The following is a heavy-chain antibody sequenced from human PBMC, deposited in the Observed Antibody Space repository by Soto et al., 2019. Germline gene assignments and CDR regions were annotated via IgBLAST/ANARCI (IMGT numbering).Heavy chain of an antibody. D-gene: IGHD6-6*01. Sequence: QVQLVQSGAEVKKPGSSVKVSCKASGGTFSSYAISWVRQAPGQGLEWMGGIIPIFGTANYAQKFQGRVTITADESTSTAYMELSSLRSEDTAVYYCVSSYSSSRYYYYYGMDVWGQGTTVTVSS. V-gene: IGHV1-69*01. CDR2: IIPIFGTA. J-gene: IGHJ6*02. CDR3: VSSYSSSRYYYYYGMDV. CDR1: GGTFSSYA.